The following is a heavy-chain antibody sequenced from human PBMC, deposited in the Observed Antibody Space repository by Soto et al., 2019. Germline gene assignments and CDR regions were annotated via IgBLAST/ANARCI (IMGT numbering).Heavy chain of an antibody. CDR1: GGSISSYY. Sequence: SETLSLTCTVSGGSISSYYWSWIRQPPGKGLEWIGYIYYSGSTNYNPSIKSRVTISVDTSKNQFSLKLSSVTAADTAVYYCARHINVAYSGYDWAHYYYYGMDVWGQGTTVTVSS. D-gene: IGHD5-12*01. J-gene: IGHJ6*02. CDR3: ARHINVAYSGYDWAHYYYYGMDV. V-gene: IGHV4-59*08. CDR2: IYYSGST.